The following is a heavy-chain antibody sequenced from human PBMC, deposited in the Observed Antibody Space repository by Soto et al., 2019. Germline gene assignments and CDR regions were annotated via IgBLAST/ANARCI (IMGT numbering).Heavy chain of an antibody. Sequence: SETLSLTYIFSGISIINYYSSWIRQPPGQGLEWIGNFLYSGSTNYNPSLKSRVTISEDTSKNQFSLRLSSVTAADTAVYYFFIYVGQLPHRSGPVPFETW. J-gene: IGHJ3*02. CDR2: FLYSGST. D-gene: IGHD1-26*01. CDR3: FIYVGQLPHRSGPVPFET. V-gene: IGHV4-59*01. CDR1: GISIINYY.